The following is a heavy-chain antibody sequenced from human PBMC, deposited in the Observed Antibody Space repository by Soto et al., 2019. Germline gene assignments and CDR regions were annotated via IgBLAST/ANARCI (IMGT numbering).Heavy chain of an antibody. Sequence: QVPLVQSGAEVKKPGSSVKVSFKASGGTFSSYAISWVRQAPGQGLEWMGGIIPIFGTASYAPKFQGRVTITAGESTSTASMGLSSLKCEDTAVYYCARYLNLCLSGGTHYYYYYGMDVWGQGTTVTVSS. CDR1: GGTFSSYA. V-gene: IGHV1-69*01. CDR3: ARYLNLCLSGGTHYYYYYGMDV. J-gene: IGHJ6*02. D-gene: IGHD2-15*01. CDR2: IIPIFGTA.